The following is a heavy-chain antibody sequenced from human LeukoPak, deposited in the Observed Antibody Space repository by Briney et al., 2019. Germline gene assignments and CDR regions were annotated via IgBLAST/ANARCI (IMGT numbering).Heavy chain of an antibody. D-gene: IGHD5-24*01. J-gene: IGHJ4*02. CDR3: AKDLSTRWPQHQNGFGLDY. Sequence: PGGSLRLSCAASGFTFSSYAMSWVRQAPGKGLEWVSAISGSGGSTYYADSVKGRFTISRDNSKNTLYLQMNSLRAEDTAVYYCAKDLSTRWPQHQNGFGLDYWGQGTLVTVSS. V-gene: IGHV3-23*01. CDR2: ISGSGGST. CDR1: GFTFSSYA.